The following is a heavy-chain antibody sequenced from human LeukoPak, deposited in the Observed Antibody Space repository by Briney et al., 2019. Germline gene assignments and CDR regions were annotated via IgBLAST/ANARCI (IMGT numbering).Heavy chain of an antibody. Sequence: PGGSLRLSCVASGLTFRDYYMTWVRQAPGKGLEWVSAISGSGGSTYYADSVKGRFTISRDNSKNTLYLQMNSLRAEDTAVYYCAKLTEAVAGPFAYWGQGTLVTVSS. CDR1: GLTFRDYY. CDR2: ISGSGGST. J-gene: IGHJ4*02. V-gene: IGHV3-23*01. CDR3: AKLTEAVAGPFAY. D-gene: IGHD6-19*01.